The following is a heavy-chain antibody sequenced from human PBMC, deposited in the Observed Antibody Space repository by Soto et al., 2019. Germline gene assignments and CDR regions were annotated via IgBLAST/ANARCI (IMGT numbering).Heavy chain of an antibody. Sequence: QVQLVESGGGVVQPGRSLRLSCAASGFTFSSYAMHWVRQAPGKGLEWVAVISYDGSNKYYADSVKGRFTISRDNSKNTLYLQMNSLRAEDTAVYYCARDEVGATPDWGQGSLVTDSS. D-gene: IGHD1-26*01. V-gene: IGHV3-30*14. CDR3: ARDEVGATPD. J-gene: IGHJ4*02. CDR2: ISYDGSNK. CDR1: GFTFSSYA.